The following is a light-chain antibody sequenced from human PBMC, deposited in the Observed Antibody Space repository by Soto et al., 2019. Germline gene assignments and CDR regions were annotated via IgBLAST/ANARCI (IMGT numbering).Light chain of an antibody. CDR2: EGS. J-gene: IGLJ3*02. CDR3: CSYAGSSTWV. CDR1: SSDVGSYNL. V-gene: IGLV2-23*01. Sequence: QSALTQPASASGSPGQSITISCTGTSSDVGSYNLVSWYQQHPGKAPKLMIYEGSKRPSGVSNRFSGYKSGNTASLTISGLQAEDEADYCCCSYAGSSTWVFGGGTQLTVL.